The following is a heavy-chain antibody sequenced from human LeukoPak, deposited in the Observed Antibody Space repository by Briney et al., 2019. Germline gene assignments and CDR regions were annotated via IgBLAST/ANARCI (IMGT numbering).Heavy chain of an antibody. D-gene: IGHD1-26*01. Sequence: PGGSLRLSCAASGFTFSNYAMNWVRQAAGKGLEWVLVISGSDASTYYADSVEGRFAISRDNSKNTLYLQMNSLRAEDTAVYYCARRGGNYAFYDYWGQGTLVTVSS. V-gene: IGHV3-23*01. CDR1: GFTFSNYA. J-gene: IGHJ4*02. CDR3: ARRGGNYAFYDY. CDR2: ISGSDAST.